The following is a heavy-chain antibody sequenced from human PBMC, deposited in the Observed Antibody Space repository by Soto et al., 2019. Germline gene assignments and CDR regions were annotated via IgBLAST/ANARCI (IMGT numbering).Heavy chain of an antibody. V-gene: IGHV6-1*01. CDR3: ARGSWDDVSGHYYMDV. Sequence: PSQTLSLTCDISGDSVSSNSAGWNWIRQTPSRGLEWLGRTYYKSKWYYTYAASVKSRITVSPDTSKNQFSLQLTSVTPEDTAVYYCARGSWDDVSGHYYMDVWDKGTTVIVSS. D-gene: IGHD1-1*01. J-gene: IGHJ6*03. CDR1: GDSVSSNSAG. CDR2: TYYKSKWYY.